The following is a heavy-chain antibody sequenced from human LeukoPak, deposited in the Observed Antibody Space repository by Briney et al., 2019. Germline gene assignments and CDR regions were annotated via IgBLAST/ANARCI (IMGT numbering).Heavy chain of an antibody. D-gene: IGHD2-2*01. CDR2: IYPGDSYP. CDR3: ARHVEDIVVVPAARGYYYYYMDV. Sequence: ASVKVSCKASGYTFTSYWIGWVRQMPGKGLESMGIIYPGDSYPTYSPTFQGQVTISVDRSISTAYLQWSSLKASDTAMYYCARHVEDIVVVPAARGYYYYYMDVWGKGTTVTVSS. J-gene: IGHJ6*03. V-gene: IGHV5-51*01. CDR1: GYTFTSYW.